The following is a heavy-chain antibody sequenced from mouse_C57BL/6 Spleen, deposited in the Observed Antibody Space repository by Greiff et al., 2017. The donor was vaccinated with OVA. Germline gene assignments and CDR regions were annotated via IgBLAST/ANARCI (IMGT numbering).Heavy chain of an antibody. CDR3: ARESNYWYFDV. CDR1: GFTFSSYA. D-gene: IGHD2-5*01. V-gene: IGHV5-4*01. Sequence: EVMLVESGGGLVKPGGSLKLSCAASGFTFSSYAMSWVRQTPEKRLEWVATISDGGSYTYYPDNVKGRFTISRDNAKNNLYLQMSHLKSEDTAMYYCARESNYWYFDVWGTGTTVTVSS. CDR2: ISDGGSYT. J-gene: IGHJ1*03.